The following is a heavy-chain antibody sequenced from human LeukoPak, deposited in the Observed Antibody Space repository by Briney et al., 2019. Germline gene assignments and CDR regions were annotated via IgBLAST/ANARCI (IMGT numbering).Heavy chain of an antibody. V-gene: IGHV4-39*01. CDR2: IYYSGTT. D-gene: IGHD3-10*01. Sequence: SETLSLTCSVSGGSISSPNHDWAWIRQPPGQGLEGIGSIYYSGTTYYNLSLESRVTLSVDTSQNQFSLKRSSVTAADTAIYFCARSLGANTWVGNWFDPWGQGTLVTVSP. CDR3: ARSLGANTWVGNWFDP. J-gene: IGHJ5*02. CDR1: GGSISSPNHD.